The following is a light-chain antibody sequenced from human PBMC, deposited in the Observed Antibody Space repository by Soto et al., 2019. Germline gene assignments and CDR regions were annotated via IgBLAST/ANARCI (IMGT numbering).Light chain of an antibody. CDR1: QSISTY. CDR2: AAT. J-gene: IGKJ1*01. V-gene: IGKV1-39*01. Sequence: DLQMTQSPSSLPASVGDRVTMTCRASQSISTYVNWYQHKPGKAPKLLIFAATSLEGGVPSRFSGSGSGTDFTLTISSLQPEDFATYYCQQSYSTPPWTFGPGTKVDIK. CDR3: QQSYSTPPWT.